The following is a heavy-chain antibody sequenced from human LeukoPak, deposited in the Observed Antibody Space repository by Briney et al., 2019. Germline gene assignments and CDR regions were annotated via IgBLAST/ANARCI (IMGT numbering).Heavy chain of an antibody. V-gene: IGHV3-23*01. CDR2: VNADGGNT. CDR1: GFTFDNYR. CDR3: TKRVKYGGTWDHFAD. D-gene: IGHD1-26*01. Sequence: GGSLRLSCAASGFTFDNYRMSWVRQAPGKGLEWVSTVNADGGNTYYADSVKGRFTISRDNSKSTLILQMNSLRVENTALYYCTKRVKYGGTWDHFADWGQGTLVTVSS. J-gene: IGHJ4*02.